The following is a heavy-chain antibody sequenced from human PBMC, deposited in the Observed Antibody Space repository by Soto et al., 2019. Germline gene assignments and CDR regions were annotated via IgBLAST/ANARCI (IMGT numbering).Heavy chain of an antibody. CDR2: IWNDGTKK. CDR1: GFTFSDYG. Sequence: QVQLVESGGGVVQPGMSPRLSCAASGFTFSDYGMHWVRQAPGKGLEWVAIIWNDGTKKYYADSVKGRFTISRDTSKNTQYLQMNSLRADDAAVYYFARDHSWPGAPYFFDYWGQGTLVTVSS. D-gene: IGHD2-15*01. J-gene: IGHJ4*02. CDR3: ARDHSWPGAPYFFDY. V-gene: IGHV3-33*01.